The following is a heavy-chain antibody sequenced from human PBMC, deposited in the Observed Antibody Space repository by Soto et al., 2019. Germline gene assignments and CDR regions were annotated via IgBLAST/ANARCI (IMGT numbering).Heavy chain of an antibody. J-gene: IGHJ4*02. D-gene: IGHD5-18*01. Sequence: QVQLVQSRGEVKKPGASVKVSCRASGYTFTSHGISWVRQAPGQGLEWMGWISVYNGKTNYAQKLQGRLTMTTDTSTSTAYMELRGLRSDDTAVYYCARDEPDTARALEYRGQGTLVIVSS. CDR3: ARDEPDTARALEY. CDR1: GYTFTSHG. V-gene: IGHV1-18*01. CDR2: ISVYNGKT.